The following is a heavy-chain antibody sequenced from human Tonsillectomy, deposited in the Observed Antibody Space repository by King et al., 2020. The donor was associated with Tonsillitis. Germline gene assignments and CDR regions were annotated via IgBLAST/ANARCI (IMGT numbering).Heavy chain of an antibody. Sequence: QLVQSGAEVKKPGASVKVSCKASGYTFTSYGFSWVRQAPGQGLEWMGWISTFNGNTNYAQKLQGRVTMTTDTSTSTAYMELRSLRSDDTALYYCARDIAPAAGQRFFDYWGQGTLVTVSS. V-gene: IGHV1-18*01. J-gene: IGHJ4*02. CDR3: ARDIAPAAGQRFFDY. CDR1: GYTFTSYG. CDR2: ISTFNGNT. D-gene: IGHD6-13*01.